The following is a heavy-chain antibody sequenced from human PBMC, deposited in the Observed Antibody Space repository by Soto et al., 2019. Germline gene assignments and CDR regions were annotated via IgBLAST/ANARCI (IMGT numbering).Heavy chain of an antibody. CDR3: ARDDATYCGGDCYRYFYYGMDV. J-gene: IGHJ6*02. CDR1: GGTFGNHA. Sequence: SVKVSGKASGGTFGNHAISWVRQAPGQGLEWVGGIIPMFPTADYAQRFQGRVTITADDSTTTVYMELSGLRSEDTAMYYCARDDATYCGGDCYRYFYYGMDVWGQGTTVTVSS. D-gene: IGHD2-21*02. CDR2: IIPMFPTA. V-gene: IGHV1-69*13.